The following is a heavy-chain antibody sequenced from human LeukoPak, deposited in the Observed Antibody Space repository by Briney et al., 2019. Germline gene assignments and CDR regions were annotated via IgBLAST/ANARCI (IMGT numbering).Heavy chain of an antibody. D-gene: IGHD2-15*01. CDR2: ISSSGSYT. V-gene: IGHV3-21*01. Sequence: GGSLRLSCAASGFAFNNYALHWVRQDPGKGLERVSSISSSGSYTSYPDSVKGRFTISRDNAKNALFLQMNSLRTEDTAVYYCARVGCRGGSCSSRGDYYYGMDVWGQGTTVTVSS. CDR1: GFAFNNYA. J-gene: IGHJ6*02. CDR3: ARVGCRGGSCSSRGDYYYGMDV.